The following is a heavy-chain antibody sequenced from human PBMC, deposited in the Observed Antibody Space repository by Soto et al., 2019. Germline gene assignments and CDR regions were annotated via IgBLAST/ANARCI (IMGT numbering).Heavy chain of an antibody. J-gene: IGHJ4*02. CDR2: ISYDGSNK. Sequence: PGGSLRLSCAASGFTCSSYGMHWFRQAPGKGLEWVAVISYDGSNKYYADSVKGRFTISRDNSKNTLYLQMNSLRAEDTAVYYCAKDGGFGELLSFFDYWGQGTLVTVSS. CDR3: AKDGGFGELLSFFDY. V-gene: IGHV3-30*18. CDR1: GFTCSSYG. D-gene: IGHD3-10*01.